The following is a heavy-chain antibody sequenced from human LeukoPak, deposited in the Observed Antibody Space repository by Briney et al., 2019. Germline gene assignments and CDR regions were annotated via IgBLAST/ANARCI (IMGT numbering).Heavy chain of an antibody. D-gene: IGHD3-10*01. Sequence: SETLSLTCTVSGGSISSSYYWGWIRQPPGKGLDWIGSIYYGGSTCYNPSLRSRVTTSVDTSKNQFSLKLTSVTAADTAVYYCARHGNHYYGSGGFDYWGQGTLVTVSS. J-gene: IGHJ4*02. V-gene: IGHV4-39*01. CDR3: ARHGNHYYGSGGFDY. CDR2: IYYGGST. CDR1: GGSISSSYY.